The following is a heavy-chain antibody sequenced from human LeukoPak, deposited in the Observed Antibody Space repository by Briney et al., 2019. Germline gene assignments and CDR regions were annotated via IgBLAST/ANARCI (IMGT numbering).Heavy chain of an antibody. V-gene: IGHV4-34*01. CDR3: ARLPGYSSSWYSTYYFDY. CDR1: GGSFSGYY. J-gene: IGHJ4*02. D-gene: IGHD6-13*01. Sequence: PSETLSLTCAVYGGSFSGYYWSWIRQPPGKGLEWIGEINHSGSTYYNPSLKSRVTISVDTSKNQFSLKLSSVTAADTAVYYCARLPGYSSSWYSTYYFDYWGQGTLVTVSS. CDR2: INHSGST.